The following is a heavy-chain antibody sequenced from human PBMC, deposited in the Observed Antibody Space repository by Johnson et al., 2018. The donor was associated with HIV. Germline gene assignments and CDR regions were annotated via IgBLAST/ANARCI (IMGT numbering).Heavy chain of an antibody. CDR3: ARDGEWELEDAFDI. J-gene: IGHJ3*02. Sequence: QVQLVESGGGVVQPGRSLRLSCAASGFTFSSYGMHWVRQAPGKGLEWVAVIWYDGSNKYYADSVKVRFPISRDNSKNTLYLQMNSLRAEDTAVYYCARDGEWELEDAFDIWGQGTMVTVSS. CDR2: IWYDGSNK. D-gene: IGHD1-26*01. CDR1: GFTFSSYG. V-gene: IGHV3-33*01.